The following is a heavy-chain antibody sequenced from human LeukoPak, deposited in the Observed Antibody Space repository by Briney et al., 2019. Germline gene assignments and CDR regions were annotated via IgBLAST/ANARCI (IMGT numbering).Heavy chain of an antibody. CDR3: ARDPEQYCGGDCYSNWFDP. V-gene: IGHV1-2*02. CDR1: GYTFTDYY. Sequence: ASVKVSCKASGYTFTDYYMHWVRQAPGQGLEWMGWLNANSGGTNYAQKLQGRVTMTTDTSTSTAYMELRSLRSDDTAVYYCARDPEQYCGGDCYSNWFDPWGQGTLVTVSS. J-gene: IGHJ5*02. CDR2: LNANSGGT. D-gene: IGHD2-21*02.